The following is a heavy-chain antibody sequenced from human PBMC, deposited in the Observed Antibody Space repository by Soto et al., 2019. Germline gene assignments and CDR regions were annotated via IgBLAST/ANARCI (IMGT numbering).Heavy chain of an antibody. J-gene: IGHJ3*02. CDR2: IRSKAYGGTT. D-gene: IGHD2-15*01. CDR3: TRIPDIVVVVAATRDAFDI. Sequence: PGGSLRLSCTASGFTFSDYAMSWFRQAPEKEQERVGCIRSKAYGGTTEYTASVKGRFTISRDDSKSIVYLQMNSLKTEDTAVYYCTRIPDIVVVVAATRDAFDIWGQGTMVTVSS. V-gene: IGHV3-49*01. CDR1: GFTFSDYA.